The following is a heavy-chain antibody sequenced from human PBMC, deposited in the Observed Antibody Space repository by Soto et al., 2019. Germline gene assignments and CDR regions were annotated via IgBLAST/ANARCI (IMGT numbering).Heavy chain of an antibody. Sequence: EVQLVESGGGLVKPGGSLRLSCAASGFTFSSYSMNWVRQAPGKGLEWVSSISCSTSYIYYADSVKGRFTISRDNAKNSRYLQMNSLRAEDTAVNYCARVVDYCDPYYYYGMDVWGQGTTVTVSS. V-gene: IGHV3-21*01. J-gene: IGHJ6*02. CDR3: ARVVDYCDPYYYYGMDV. CDR1: GFTFSSYS. D-gene: IGHD3-22*01. CDR2: ISCSTSYI.